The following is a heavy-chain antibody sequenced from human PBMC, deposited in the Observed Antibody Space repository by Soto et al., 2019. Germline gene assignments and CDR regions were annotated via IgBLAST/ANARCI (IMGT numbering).Heavy chain of an antibody. J-gene: IGHJ1*01. CDR1: GFIFCTSW. Sequence: EVQVVESGGDLVQPGGSLILSCAASGFIFCTSWMSWVRQAPGKGLEWVANIKYDGSKEYYVDSVKGRFTISRDNARNSLYLQMNSLRAEDTAVYYCARGDSGSWGFGGQGTLVTVSS. CDR3: ARGDSGSWGF. V-gene: IGHV3-7*03. D-gene: IGHD3-22*01. CDR2: IKYDGSKE.